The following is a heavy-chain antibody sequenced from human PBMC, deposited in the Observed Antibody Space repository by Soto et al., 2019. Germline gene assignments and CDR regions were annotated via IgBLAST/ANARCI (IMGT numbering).Heavy chain of an antibody. CDR2: VYYSGSS. CDR3: GKGDYYYYMDV. J-gene: IGHJ6*03. V-gene: IGHV4-59*01. CDR1: GGTISSYY. Sequence: HSGTLYLTCTVSGGTISSYYWTWSRQPPGKGLEWIGNVYYSGSSNSNPSLKSRVTISVDTSKNQFSLKLSSVTAADTAVYYCGKGDYYYYMDVWGKGTTVTVSS.